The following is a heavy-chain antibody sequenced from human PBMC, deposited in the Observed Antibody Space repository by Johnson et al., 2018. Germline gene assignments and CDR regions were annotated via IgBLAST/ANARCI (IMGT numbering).Heavy chain of an antibody. D-gene: IGHD6-19*01. CDR1: GFTFSRDA. Sequence: EVQLVQSGGGLVQSGGSLRLSCAASGFTFSRDAMSWVRQAPGKGLEWVSAISGSGGTTFYADSVKGRFTISRDNSKNTLYLQMKNLRAEDTATYYCAKGGGFDRGGWLPGLQNGYDAFDIWGQGTVVTVSS. CDR3: AKGGGFDRGGWLPGLQNGYDAFDI. J-gene: IGHJ3*02. V-gene: IGHV3-23*04. CDR2: ISGSGGTT.